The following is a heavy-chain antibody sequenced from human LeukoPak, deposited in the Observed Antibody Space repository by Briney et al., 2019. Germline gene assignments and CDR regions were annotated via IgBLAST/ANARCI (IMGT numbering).Heavy chain of an antibody. CDR1: GGSISSGSYY. D-gene: IGHD2-15*01. Sequence: SSETLSLTCTVSGGSISSGSYYWSWIRQPAGKGLEWIGRIYTSGSTNYNPSLKSRVTISVDTSKNQFSLKLSSVTAADTAVYYCARGGPVRGGWSAFDIWGQGTMVTVSS. V-gene: IGHV4-61*02. CDR2: IYTSGST. J-gene: IGHJ3*02. CDR3: ARGGPVRGGWSAFDI.